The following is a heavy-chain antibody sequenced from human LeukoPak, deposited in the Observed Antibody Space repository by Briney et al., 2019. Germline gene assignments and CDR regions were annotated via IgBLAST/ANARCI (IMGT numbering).Heavy chain of an antibody. CDR3: ALSSKKTLTGYFKGRNAFDI. V-gene: IGHV1-18*01. J-gene: IGHJ3*02. CDR2: ISAYYGNT. D-gene: IGHD3-9*01. Sequence: ASVKLFCEACGYTFTRHGISWVRQAPGRGLEWMGWISAYYGNTNYAQKLQGRITMTTDTSTSTAYMELRSLRSDDTAEYYCALSSKKTLTGYFKGRNAFDIWGQGTMVTVSS. CDR1: GYTFTRHG.